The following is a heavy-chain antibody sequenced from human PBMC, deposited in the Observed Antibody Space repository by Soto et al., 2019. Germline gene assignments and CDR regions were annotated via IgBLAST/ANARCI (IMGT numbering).Heavy chain of an antibody. J-gene: IGHJ4*02. Sequence: QVQLVQSGAEVKKPGSSVTVSCKASGGTFSSYTISWVRQAPGQGLEWKGRIIPILGIANYAQKFQGRVKVTADKSTSPAYMEVSGLRSEDTAVYYCARDLGWGIAVAGTFGPYGYWGQGTLDIVSS. CDR2: IIPILGIA. D-gene: IGHD6-19*01. V-gene: IGHV1-69*08. CDR1: GGTFSSYT. CDR3: ARDLGWGIAVAGTFGPYGY.